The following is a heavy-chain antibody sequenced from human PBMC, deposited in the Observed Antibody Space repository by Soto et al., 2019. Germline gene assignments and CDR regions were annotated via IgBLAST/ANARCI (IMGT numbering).Heavy chain of an antibody. CDR1: GFTFSTYW. Sequence: EVQLVESGGGLVQPGGSLRLSCAASGFTFSTYWMSWVRQAPGKGLEWVANIKQDGGVKYYVDSVKGRFTISRDNAKDSLYQQLNSLRGEDTAVYYCAKEGIYGNWFDHWRQGTLVTVSS. CDR3: AKEGIYGNWFDH. V-gene: IGHV3-7*01. D-gene: IGHD5-12*01. J-gene: IGHJ5*02. CDR2: IKQDGGVK.